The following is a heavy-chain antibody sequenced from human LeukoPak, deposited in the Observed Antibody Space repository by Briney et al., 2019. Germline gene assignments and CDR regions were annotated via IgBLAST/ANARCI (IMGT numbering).Heavy chain of an antibody. CDR1: GFTFSSYS. D-gene: IGHD3-10*01. Sequence: GGSLRLSCAASGFTFSSYSMNWVRQAPGKGLEWVSSISSSSSYIYYADSVKGRFTISGDNAKNSLYLQMNSLRAEDTAVYYCAREFGSDAFDIWGQGTMVTVSS. CDR3: AREFGSDAFDI. V-gene: IGHV3-21*01. J-gene: IGHJ3*02. CDR2: ISSSSSYI.